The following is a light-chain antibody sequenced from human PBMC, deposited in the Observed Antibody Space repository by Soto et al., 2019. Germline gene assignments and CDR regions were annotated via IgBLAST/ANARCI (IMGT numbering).Light chain of an antibody. Sequence: QSALTQPPSASGSPGQSVTISCTGTSSDIGGYNYVYWYQQHPGKAPKLIIYEVSKRPSGVPDRFFGSNSGNTASLTVCELQAEDGADFYFTAYAGSNNLVFAGGPQLTVL. CDR2: EVS. CDR1: SSDIGGYNY. V-gene: IGLV2-8*01. CDR3: TAYAGSNNLV. J-gene: IGLJ3*02.